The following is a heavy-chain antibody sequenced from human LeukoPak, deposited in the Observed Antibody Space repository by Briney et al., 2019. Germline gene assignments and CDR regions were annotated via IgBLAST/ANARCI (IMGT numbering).Heavy chain of an antibody. CDR2: ISHSGST. J-gene: IGHJ5*02. Sequence: GSLRLSCAASGFTFSNAWMSWVRQAPGKGLEWIGSISHSGSTYYNPSLKSRVTISVDTSKNHFSLKLSSVTAADTAVYYCARDSGYYDLWSGYFLSATPGGGFDPWGQGTLVTVSS. D-gene: IGHD3-3*01. CDR1: GFTFSNAW. CDR3: ARDSGYYDLWSGYFLSATPGGGFDP. V-gene: IGHV4-38-2*02.